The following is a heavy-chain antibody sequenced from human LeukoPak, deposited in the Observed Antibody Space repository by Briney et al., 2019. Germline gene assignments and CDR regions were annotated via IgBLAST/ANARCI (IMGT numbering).Heavy chain of an antibody. CDR1: GFIFDEYV. V-gene: IGHV3-43*01. D-gene: IGHD2-15*01. CDR3: ARDVAARAEFLQH. CDR2: ISRDGSIT. Sequence: GGSLRLSCAGSGFIFDEYVMHWVRQAPGKGLEWVSLISRDGSITTYADSVKGRFTISRDNNKSSLYLQMNSLRTEDTALYYCARDVAARAEFLQHWGQGALVTVSS. J-gene: IGHJ1*01.